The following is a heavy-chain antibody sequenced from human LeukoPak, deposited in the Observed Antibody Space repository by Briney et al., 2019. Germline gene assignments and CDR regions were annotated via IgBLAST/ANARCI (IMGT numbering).Heavy chain of an antibody. CDR2: IKQDGSEK. J-gene: IGHJ4*02. CDR3: ARDYYGSGCYSYYFDY. V-gene: IGHV3-7*01. Sequence: GGSLRLSCAASGFTFSSYWMSWVRQAPGKGLEWVANIKQDGSEKYYVDSVKGRFTISRDNAKNSLYLQMNSLRAEDTAVYYCARDYYGSGCYSYYFDYWGQGTLVTVSS. D-gene: IGHD3-10*01. CDR1: GFTFSSYW.